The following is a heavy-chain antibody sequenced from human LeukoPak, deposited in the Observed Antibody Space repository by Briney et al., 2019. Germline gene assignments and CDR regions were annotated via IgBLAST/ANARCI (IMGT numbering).Heavy chain of an antibody. D-gene: IGHD6-13*01. CDR3: ARDGKQIAAAATDY. J-gene: IGHJ4*02. V-gene: IGHV3-7*01. CDR2: IKQDGAAQ. CDR1: GFPFSSYW. Sequence: GGSLRLSCAASGFPFSSYWMDWVRQAPGRGLEWVANIKQDGAAQNYVDSVKGRFTISGDNAGNSLYLQMNSLRAEDTAVYYCARDGKQIAAAATDYWGQGTLVTVSS.